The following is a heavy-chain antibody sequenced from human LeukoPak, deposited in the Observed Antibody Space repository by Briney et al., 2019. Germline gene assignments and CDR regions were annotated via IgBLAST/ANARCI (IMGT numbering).Heavy chain of an antibody. D-gene: IGHD1-26*01. CDR1: GGSISSYY. CDR3: ARLRLEGGSFYYFDY. Sequence: SETLSLTCTVSGGSISSYYWSWIRQPSGKGLEWIGHIYYSGSTNYIPSLKSRVTISVDTSKNQFSLKLTSATAADTAVYYCARLRLEGGSFYYFDYWGQGTPVTVSS. V-gene: IGHV4-59*01. J-gene: IGHJ4*02. CDR2: IYYSGST.